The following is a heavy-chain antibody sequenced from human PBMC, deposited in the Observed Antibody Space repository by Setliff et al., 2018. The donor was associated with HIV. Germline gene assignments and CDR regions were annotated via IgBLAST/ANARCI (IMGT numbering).Heavy chain of an antibody. CDR2: INPSSGDT. D-gene: IGHD3-22*01. V-gene: IGHV1-46*01. CDR1: GYSFTNYY. CDR3: ATFFLNTMTSCPACPDAFDI. J-gene: IGHJ3*02. Sequence: ASVKVSCKASGYSFTNYYIHWVRQAPGQGLEWMGVINPSSGDTLYAQKFQGRVTITRDTSASTAYMELSSLRSEDTAVYYCATFFLNTMTSCPACPDAFDIWGQGTMVTVSS.